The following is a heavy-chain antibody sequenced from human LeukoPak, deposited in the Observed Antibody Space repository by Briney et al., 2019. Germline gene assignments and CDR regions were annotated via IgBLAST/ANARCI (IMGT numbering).Heavy chain of an antibody. J-gene: IGHJ4*02. CDR3: VRVKGSYFDY. V-gene: IGHV3-48*01. CDR2: ISSSGSAI. CDR1: GFPLSRYS. D-gene: IGHD2-15*01. Sequence: SGGSLRLSCAASGFPLSRYSINWVRQAPGKGLEWVSYISSSGSAIYYVDSVKGRFTVSRDNAKNSLSLQMNSPRAEVTAVYYCVRVKGSYFDYWGQGALVTVSS.